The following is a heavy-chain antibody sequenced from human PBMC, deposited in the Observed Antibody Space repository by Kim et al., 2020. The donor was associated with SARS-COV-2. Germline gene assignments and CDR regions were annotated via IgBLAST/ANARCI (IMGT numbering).Heavy chain of an antibody. CDR3: ARELAARGFDI. CDR2: INGNARTI. V-gene: IGHV3-48*03. Sequence: GGSLRLSCAASELPFSYSEMNWVRQAPGKGLEWISYINGNARTIFYADSVRGRFTVSRDNAKNLLFLQMSGLRGEDTAVYYCARELAARGFDIWGQGTTVTFSS. CDR1: ELPFSYSE. J-gene: IGHJ3*02. D-gene: IGHD6-13*01.